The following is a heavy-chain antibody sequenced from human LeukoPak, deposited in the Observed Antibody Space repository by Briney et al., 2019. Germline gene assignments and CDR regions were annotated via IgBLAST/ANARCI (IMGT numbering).Heavy chain of an antibody. CDR3: ARDKGIAAAGAYNWFDP. V-gene: IGHV1-46*01. CDR2: ISPSGGST. D-gene: IGHD6-13*01. CDR1: GYTFTSYY. J-gene: IGHJ5*02. Sequence: GASVKVSCKASGYTFTSYYMHWVRQAPGQGLEWMGIISPSGGSTSYAQKFQGRVTMTRDTSTSTVYMELSSLRSEDTAVYYCARDKGIAAAGAYNWFDPWGQGTLVTVSS.